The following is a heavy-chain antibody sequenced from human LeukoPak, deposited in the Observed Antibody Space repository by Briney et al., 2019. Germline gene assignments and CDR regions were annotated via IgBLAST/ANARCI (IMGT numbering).Heavy chain of an antibody. CDR3: ASGGDYVGIAATFRY. J-gene: IGHJ4*02. D-gene: IGHD4-23*01. Sequence: PGGSLRLSCAASGFNFSATYMTWIRQAPGKGLEWVSYISNRGIIINYADSVKGRFTISRDDAKSSLYLHMNNLRAEDTALYYCASGGDYVGIAATFRYWGQGSLVTVSS. CDR1: GFNFSATY. V-gene: IGHV3-11*01. CDR2: ISNRGIII.